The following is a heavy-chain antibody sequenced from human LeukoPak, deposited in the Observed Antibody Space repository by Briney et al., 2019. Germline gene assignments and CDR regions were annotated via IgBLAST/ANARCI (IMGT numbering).Heavy chain of an antibody. CDR2: MYTGGST. CDR1: GGSISSYY. CDR3: ADLPNDY. V-gene: IGHV4-4*07. J-gene: IGHJ4*02. Sequence: SETLSLTCTVSGGSISSYYWTWIRQPAGKGLEWIGRMYTGGSTKYNPSLKSRVTMSVDTSKNQFHLKLRSVTAADTAVYYCADLPNDYWGQGTLVTVSS.